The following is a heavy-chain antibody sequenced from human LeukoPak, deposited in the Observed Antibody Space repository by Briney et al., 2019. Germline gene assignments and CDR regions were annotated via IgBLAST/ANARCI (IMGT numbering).Heavy chain of an antibody. D-gene: IGHD6-19*01. V-gene: IGHV3-23*01. CDR3: AKGIYSSGWSYFDY. CDR2: LSGSGITT. J-gene: IGHJ4*01. Sequence: GGSLRLSCAASGFTFSNSAMSWVRQAPGKGLEWVSTLSGSGITTYYADSVKGRFTISRDNSKNTLYLQMNSLRAEDRAVYYCAKGIYSSGWSYFDYWGHGTLVTVSS. CDR1: GFTFSNSA.